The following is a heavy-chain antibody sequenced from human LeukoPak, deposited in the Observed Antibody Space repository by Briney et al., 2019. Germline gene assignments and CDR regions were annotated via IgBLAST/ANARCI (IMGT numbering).Heavy chain of an antibody. Sequence: SETPSLTCTVSSGSVSSSSYYWGWIRQPPGKGLEWIGSIYYSGSTYYNPSLKSRVTISVDTSKNQFSLKLSSVTAADTAVYYCARRRIVGATLDYWGQGTLVTVSS. D-gene: IGHD1-26*01. CDR3: ARRRIVGATLDY. CDR1: SGSVSSSSYY. J-gene: IGHJ4*02. V-gene: IGHV4-39*01. CDR2: IYYSGST.